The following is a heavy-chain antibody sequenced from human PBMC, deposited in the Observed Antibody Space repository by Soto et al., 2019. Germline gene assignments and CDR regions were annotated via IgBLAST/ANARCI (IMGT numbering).Heavy chain of an antibody. Sequence: ASVKVSCKASGYTFTIYYMHGVRQAPGQGLEWMGIINPSGGSTSYAQMSQGRVTMTRDTSTSTVYMELSSLRSEDTAIYYCARSRDRFDYWGQGTLVTVSS. CDR1: GYTFTIYY. CDR2: INPSGGST. CDR3: ARSRDRFDY. V-gene: IGHV1-46*01. J-gene: IGHJ4*02.